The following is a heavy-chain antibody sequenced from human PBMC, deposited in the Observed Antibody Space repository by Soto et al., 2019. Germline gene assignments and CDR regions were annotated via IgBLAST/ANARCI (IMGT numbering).Heavy chain of an antibody. V-gene: IGHV4-39*01. CDR2: IYYSGST. Sequence: PSETLSLTCAVSGGSFSDYYWGWIRQPPGKGLEWIGSIYYSGSTYYNPSLKSRVTISVDTPKNQFSLKLSSVTAADTAVYYCAKGGSGSYSNAFDIWGQGTMVTVSS. J-gene: IGHJ3*02. CDR3: AKGGSGSYSNAFDI. D-gene: IGHD3-10*01. CDR1: GGSFSDYY.